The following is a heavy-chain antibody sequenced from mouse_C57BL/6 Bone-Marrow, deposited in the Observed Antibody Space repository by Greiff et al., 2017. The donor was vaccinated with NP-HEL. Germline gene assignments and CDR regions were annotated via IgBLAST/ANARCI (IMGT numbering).Heavy chain of an antibody. CDR2: IHPNSGST. D-gene: IGHD2-5*01. J-gene: IGHJ2*01. Sequence: QVQLQQSGAELVKPGASVKLSCKASGYTFTSYWMHWVKQRPGQGLEWIGMIHPNSGSTNYNEKFKSKATLTVDKSSSTAYMQLSSLTSEDSAVYYCARPYYSNYLFDYWGQGTTLTVSS. V-gene: IGHV1-64*01. CDR1: GYTFTSYW. CDR3: ARPYYSNYLFDY.